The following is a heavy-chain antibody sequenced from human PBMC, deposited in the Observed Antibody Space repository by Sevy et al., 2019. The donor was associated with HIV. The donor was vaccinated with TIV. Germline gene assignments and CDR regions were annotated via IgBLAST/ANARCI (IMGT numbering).Heavy chain of an antibody. V-gene: IGHV3-11*01. D-gene: IGHD6-13*01. CDR2: ISFSGETI. J-gene: IGHJ4*02. CDR1: GFIFNDYY. CDR3: ARERGRIGGRVIVAAAAY. Sequence: GSLRLSCAASGFIFNDYYMTSIRQAPEKGLEWVSYISFSGETIDYADSVKGRFTISRDNAKNSLYLQMNSLRVEDTAVYYCARERGRIGGRVIVAAAAYWGQGTLVTVSS.